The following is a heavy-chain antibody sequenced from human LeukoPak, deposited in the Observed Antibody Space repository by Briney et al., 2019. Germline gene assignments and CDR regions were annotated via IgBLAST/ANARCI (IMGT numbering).Heavy chain of an antibody. CDR1: GFTFSSCA. J-gene: IGHJ4*02. Sequence: GGSLRLSCAVSGFTFSSCAMSWVRQAPRKGLECVSAISGSGGLTYYADSVKGRFAISRDNSKNTLYLQMNSLRAEDTAIYYCAKELPFVGGCYVYDSWGQGTLVTVSS. CDR3: AKELPFVGGCYVYDS. D-gene: IGHD3-16*01. V-gene: IGHV3-23*01. CDR2: ISGSGGLT.